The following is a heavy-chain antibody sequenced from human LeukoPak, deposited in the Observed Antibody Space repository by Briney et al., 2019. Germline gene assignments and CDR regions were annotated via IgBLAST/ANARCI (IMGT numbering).Heavy chain of an antibody. CDR3: ARGDTATLKYYFDY. CDR1: GFTVSSNY. D-gene: IGHD5-18*01. CDR2: IYSGGST. V-gene: IGHV3-66*01. J-gene: IGHJ4*02. Sequence: PGGSLRLSCAASGFTVSSNYMSWVRQAPGKGLEWVSVIYSGGSTYYADSVKGRFTISRDNSKNTLYLQMNSLRAEDTAVYYCARGDTATLKYYFDYWGQGTLVTVSS.